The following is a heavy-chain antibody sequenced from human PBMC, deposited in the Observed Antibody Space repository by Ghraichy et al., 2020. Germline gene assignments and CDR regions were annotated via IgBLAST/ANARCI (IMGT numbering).Heavy chain of an antibody. J-gene: IGHJ3*02. CDR2: INHSGST. D-gene: IGHD3-22*01. CDR1: GGSFSGYY. CDR3: SRGRRYYDSSGYYRHPHDAVDI. Sequence: SETLSLTCAVYGGSFSGYYWSWIRQPPGKGLEWIGEINHSGSTNYNPSLKSRVTISVDTSKNQFSLKLSSVTAADTAVYYCSRGRRYYDSSGYYRHPHDAVDIWGQGTMVTVSA. V-gene: IGHV4-34*01.